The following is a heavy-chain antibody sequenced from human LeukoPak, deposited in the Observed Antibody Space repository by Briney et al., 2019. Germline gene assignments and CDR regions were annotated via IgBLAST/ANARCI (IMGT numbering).Heavy chain of an antibody. Sequence: GGSLRLSCAASGFTFSSYWMSWVRQAPGKGLEWVANIKQDGSEKYYVDSVKGRFTISRDNSKNTLYLQMNSLRAEDTAVYYCARDVGSSSWYYFDYWGQGTLVTVSS. CDR1: GFTFSSYW. D-gene: IGHD6-13*01. V-gene: IGHV3-7*01. CDR3: ARDVGSSSWYYFDY. J-gene: IGHJ4*02. CDR2: IKQDGSEK.